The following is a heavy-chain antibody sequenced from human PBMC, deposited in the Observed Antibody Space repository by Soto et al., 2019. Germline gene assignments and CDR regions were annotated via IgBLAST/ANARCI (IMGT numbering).Heavy chain of an antibody. CDR3: AKALPMYYYDSSGYSDYYYDMDV. CDR2: ISARGEKT. J-gene: IGHJ6*02. Sequence: GSLRLSCAASGFSLNSYAMTWVRQAPGKGLEWVSGISARGEKTYYADSVKGRFTISRDNSKNTVYLQMNSLRAKDTAVFYCAKALPMYYYDSSGYSDYYYDMDVWGQGTTVTVSS. V-gene: IGHV3-23*01. D-gene: IGHD3-22*01. CDR1: GFSLNSYA.